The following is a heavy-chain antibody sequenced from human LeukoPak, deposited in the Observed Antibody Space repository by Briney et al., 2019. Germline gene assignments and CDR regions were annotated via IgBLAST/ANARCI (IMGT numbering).Heavy chain of an antibody. CDR3: ATDPTISGIANY. CDR2: VDPEDGET. D-gene: IGHD6-13*01. J-gene: IGHJ4*02. Sequence: ASVKVSCKVSGYTFTDYYMHWVQQAPGKGLEWMGLVDPEDGETIYAEKFQGRVTITADTSTDTAYMDLSSLISEDTAVYYWATDPTISGIANYWGQGTLVTVSP. V-gene: IGHV1-69-2*01. CDR1: GYTFTDYY.